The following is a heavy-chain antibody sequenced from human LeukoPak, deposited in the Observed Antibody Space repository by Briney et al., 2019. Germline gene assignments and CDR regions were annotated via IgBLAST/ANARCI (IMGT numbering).Heavy chain of an antibody. CDR1: GFTFSSYC. J-gene: IGHJ6*02. Sequence: PGGSLRLSCAASGFTFSSYCMHWAAQAPGKGRVWVSPINSDGSSTSYADSVKGRFTISRDNAKNTLYLQMNSLRAEDTAVYYCASVVVPAAIWSGYYYYGMDVWGQGTTVTVSS. CDR2: INSDGSST. D-gene: IGHD2-2*02. V-gene: IGHV3-74*01. CDR3: ASVVVPAAIWSGYYYYGMDV.